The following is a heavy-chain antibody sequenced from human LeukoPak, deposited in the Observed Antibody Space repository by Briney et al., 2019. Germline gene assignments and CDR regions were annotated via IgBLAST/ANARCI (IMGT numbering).Heavy chain of an antibody. D-gene: IGHD3-22*01. CDR3: ARSYYYDYRQIDY. CDR1: GDSISTSSYY. V-gene: IGHV4-39*01. J-gene: IGHJ4*02. Sequence: SETLSLTCTVSGDSISTSSYYWGWIRQPPRKGLEWLGSIYYSGSTYYNPSLKSRVTISVDTSKNQFSLNLYSVTAADTAVFYCARSYYYDYRQIDYWGQGTLVTVSS. CDR2: IYYSGST.